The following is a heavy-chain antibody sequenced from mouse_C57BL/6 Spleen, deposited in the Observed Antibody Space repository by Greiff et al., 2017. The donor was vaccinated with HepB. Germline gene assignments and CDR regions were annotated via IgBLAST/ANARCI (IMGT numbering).Heavy chain of an antibody. Sequence: EVQVVESGGGLVKPGGSLKLSCAASGFTFSSYAMSWVRQTPEKRLEWVATISDGGSYTYYPDNVKGRFTISRDNAKNNLYLQMSHLKSEDTAMYYCARDGTYGSSWGYFDVWGTGTTVTVSS. V-gene: IGHV5-4*01. CDR2: ISDGGSYT. D-gene: IGHD1-1*01. J-gene: IGHJ1*03. CDR3: ARDGTYGSSWGYFDV. CDR1: GFTFSSYA.